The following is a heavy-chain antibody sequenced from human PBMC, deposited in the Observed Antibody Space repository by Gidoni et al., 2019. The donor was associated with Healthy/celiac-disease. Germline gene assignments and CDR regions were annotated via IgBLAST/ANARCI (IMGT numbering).Heavy chain of an antibody. CDR3: ASLLPLTGYYPWDY. D-gene: IGHD3-9*01. CDR2: ISSSSSTI. CDR1: GFTFSSYS. Sequence: EVQLVESGGGLVQPGGSLRLSCAPSGFTFSSYSMNWVRQATGKGLEWVSYISSSSSTIYYADSVKGRFTISRDNAKNSLYLQMNSLRAEDTAVYYCASLLPLTGYYPWDYWGQGTLVTVSS. J-gene: IGHJ4*02. V-gene: IGHV3-48*01.